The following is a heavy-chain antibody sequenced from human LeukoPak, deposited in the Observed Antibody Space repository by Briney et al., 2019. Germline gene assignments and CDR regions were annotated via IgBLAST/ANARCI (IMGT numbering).Heavy chain of an antibody. D-gene: IGHD6-19*01. CDR1: DFTFSSLW. J-gene: IGHJ4*02. CDR2: IISDGSSI. Sequence: GGSLRLSCATSDFTFSSLWMHWVRQAPGKGLVWVSRIISDGSSISYADSVKGRFTISRDNAKNTLYLQMNSLRAEDTAVYYCARGHVAGTDRHWDYWGQGALVTVSS. V-gene: IGHV3-74*01. CDR3: ARGHVAGTDRHWDY.